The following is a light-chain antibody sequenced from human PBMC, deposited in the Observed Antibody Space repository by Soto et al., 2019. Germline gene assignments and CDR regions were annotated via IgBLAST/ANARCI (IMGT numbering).Light chain of an antibody. Sequence: QSALTQPASVSGSPGPSITISCTGTSSDVGAHNFVSWYQQHPGKAPKLMIYEVSNRPSGVSNRFSGSKSGNTASLTISGLQAEDDADYYCTSYTSGSTLYVFGTGTKVTVL. J-gene: IGLJ1*01. CDR3: TSYTSGSTLYV. CDR2: EVS. CDR1: SSDVGAHNF. V-gene: IGLV2-14*01.